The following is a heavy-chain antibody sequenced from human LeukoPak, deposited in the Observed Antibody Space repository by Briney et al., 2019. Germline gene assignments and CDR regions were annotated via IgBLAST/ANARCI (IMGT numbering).Heavy chain of an antibody. CDR1: GFTFSSYD. J-gene: IGHJ5*02. Sequence: GGSLRLSCAASGFTFSSYDMHWVRQATGKGLEWVPAIGTAGDTYYPGSVKGRLTISRENAKNSLYLQMNSLRAGDTAVYYCARERFVVVPAAMENWFDPWGQGTLVTVSS. V-gene: IGHV3-13*01. D-gene: IGHD2-2*01. CDR2: IGTAGDT. CDR3: ARERFVVVPAAMENWFDP.